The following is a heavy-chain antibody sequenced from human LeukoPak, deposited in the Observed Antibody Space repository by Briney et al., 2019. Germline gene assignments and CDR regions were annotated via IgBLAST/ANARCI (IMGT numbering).Heavy chain of an antibody. D-gene: IGHD2-15*01. CDR3: ARDSDRYCSGGSCYQIDY. Sequence: GGSLRLSCAASGSTFSSYAMHWVRQAPGKGLEWVAVISYDGSNKYYADSVKGRFTISRDNSKNTLYLQMNSLRAEDTAVYYCARDSDRYCSGGSCYQIDYWGQGTLVTVSS. CDR1: GSTFSSYA. CDR2: ISYDGSNK. J-gene: IGHJ4*02. V-gene: IGHV3-30*04.